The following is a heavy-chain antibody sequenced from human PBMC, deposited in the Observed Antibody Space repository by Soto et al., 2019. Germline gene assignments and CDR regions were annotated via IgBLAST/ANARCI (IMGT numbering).Heavy chain of an antibody. D-gene: IGHD3-10*01. CDR2: IDPSDSYT. Sequence: EVQLVQSGAEVKKPGESLRISCKGSGYSFTSYWISWVRQMPGKGLEWMGRIDPSDSYTNYSPCFQGHVTISADKSISAAYLQWSSLKASDTAMYYCASESPSGSLPRLFDYWGQGTLVTVSS. V-gene: IGHV5-10-1*01. CDR3: ASESPSGSLPRLFDY. J-gene: IGHJ4*02. CDR1: GYSFTSYW.